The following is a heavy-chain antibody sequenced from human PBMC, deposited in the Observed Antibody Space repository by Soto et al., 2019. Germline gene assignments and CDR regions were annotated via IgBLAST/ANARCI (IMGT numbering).Heavy chain of an antibody. CDR3: ARDPVGLRFLEWLPSYMDV. CDR2: ISAYNGNT. CDR1: GYTFTSYG. V-gene: IGHV1-18*01. J-gene: IGHJ6*03. Sequence: QVQLVQSGAEVKKPGASVKVSCKASGYTFTSYGISWVRQAPGQGLEWMGWISAYNGNTNYAQKLQCRVTMTTDTSTSTAYMELRSLRADDTAVYYCARDPVGLRFLEWLPSYMDVWGKGTTVTVSS. D-gene: IGHD3-3*01.